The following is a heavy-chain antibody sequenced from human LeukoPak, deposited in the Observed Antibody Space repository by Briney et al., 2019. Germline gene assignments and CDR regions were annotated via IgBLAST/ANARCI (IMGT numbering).Heavy chain of an antibody. CDR1: GGSISSSSHY. Sequence: SETLSLTCTVSGGSISSSSHYWGWIRQPPGKGLEWIGSIYYSGSTYYNLSLKSRVTISLDTSKNQFSLKLTSVTAADTAVYYCARVAGPTGGSAAGPYWGQGTLVTVSS. CDR3: ARVAGPTGGSAAGPY. CDR2: IYYSGST. J-gene: IGHJ4*02. V-gene: IGHV4-39*07. D-gene: IGHD6-13*01.